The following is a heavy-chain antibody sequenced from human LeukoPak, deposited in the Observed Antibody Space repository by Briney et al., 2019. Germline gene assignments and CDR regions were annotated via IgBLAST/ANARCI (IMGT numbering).Heavy chain of an antibody. D-gene: IGHD3-22*01. CDR2: IDYSGST. V-gene: IGHV4-39*01. J-gene: IGHJ4*02. CDR3: ARHLEVVVITLWSPYYFDY. CDR1: GGSISSSSYY. Sequence: TSETLSLTCTVSGGSISSSSYYWGWIRQPPGKGLEWIVSIDYSGSTYYNPSLKSRVTISVDTSKNQFSLKLSSVTAADTAVYYCARHLEVVVITLWSPYYFDYWGQGTLVTVSS.